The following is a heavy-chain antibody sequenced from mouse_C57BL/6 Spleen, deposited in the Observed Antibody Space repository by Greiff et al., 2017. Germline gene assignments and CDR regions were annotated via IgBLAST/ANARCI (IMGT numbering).Heavy chain of an antibody. CDR2: IDPSDSYT. CDR3: ARGVITTVVAKTFDY. CDR1: GYTFTSYW. D-gene: IGHD1-1*01. J-gene: IGHJ2*01. Sequence: VQLQQPGAELVRPGTSVKLSCKASGYTFTSYWMHWVKQRPGQGLEWIGVIDPSDSYTNYNQKFKGKATLTVDTSSSTAYMQLSSLTSEDSAVYYCARGVITTVVAKTFDYWGQGTTLTVSS. V-gene: IGHV1-59*01.